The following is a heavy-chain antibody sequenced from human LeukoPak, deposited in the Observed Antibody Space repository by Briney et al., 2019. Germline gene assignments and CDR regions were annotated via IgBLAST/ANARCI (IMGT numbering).Heavy chain of an antibody. J-gene: IGHJ2*01. Sequence: SETLSLTCTVSGASISNYYWSWIRQPPGKGLEWVGYIFYSGSTNYNPSLKSRVTISLHTSKNHFSLQLSSVTAADTAVYYCARFTTVVPAFWYFDFWGRGTLVTVSS. CDR2: IFYSGST. CDR1: GASISNYY. D-gene: IGHD4-23*01. V-gene: IGHV4-59*08. CDR3: ARFTTVVPAFWYFDF.